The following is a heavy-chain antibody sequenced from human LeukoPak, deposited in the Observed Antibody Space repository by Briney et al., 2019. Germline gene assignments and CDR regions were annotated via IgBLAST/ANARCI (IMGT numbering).Heavy chain of an antibody. D-gene: IGHD4-17*01. Sequence: PSETLSLTCAVSGGSISSGGYSWSWIRKPPGKGLEWIGYIYHSGSTYYNPSLKSRVTISVDRSKNQFSLKLSSVTAADTAVYYCARGHGDYPFDYWGQGTLVTVSS. V-gene: IGHV4-30-2*01. CDR2: IYHSGST. J-gene: IGHJ4*02. CDR1: GGSISSGGYS. CDR3: ARGHGDYPFDY.